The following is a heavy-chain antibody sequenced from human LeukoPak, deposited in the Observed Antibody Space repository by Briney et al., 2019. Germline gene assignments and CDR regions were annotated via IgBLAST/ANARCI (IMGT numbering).Heavy chain of an antibody. CDR2: INHSENT. CDR1: GGSFSGYY. CDR3: ASRGEGYGDYDY. D-gene: IGHD4-17*01. V-gene: IGHV4-34*01. J-gene: IGHJ4*02. Sequence: SETLSLTCAVYGGSFSGYYWSWIRQPPGKGLEWIGEINHSENTNYNPSLKSRVTISVDTPKNQFSLKLSSVTAADTAVYYCASRGEGYGDYDYWGQGTLVTVSS.